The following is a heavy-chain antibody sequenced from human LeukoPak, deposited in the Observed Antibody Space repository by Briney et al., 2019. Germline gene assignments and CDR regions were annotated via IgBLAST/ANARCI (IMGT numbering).Heavy chain of an antibody. D-gene: IGHD2-15*01. CDR1: GFTFSSYG. V-gene: IGHV3-30*02. CDR2: IRYDGSNK. CDR3: ASTAGRWVGAAIEYFQH. Sequence: GGSLRLSCAASGFTFSSYGMHWVRQAPGKGLEWVAFIRYDGSNKYYADSVKGRFTISRDNSKNTLYLQMNSLRAEDTAVYYCASTAGRWVGAAIEYFQHWGQGTLVTVSS. J-gene: IGHJ1*01.